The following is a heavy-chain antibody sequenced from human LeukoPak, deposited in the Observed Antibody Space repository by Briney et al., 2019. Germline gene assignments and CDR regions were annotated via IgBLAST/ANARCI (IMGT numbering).Heavy chain of an antibody. CDR3: ARFCQVPTCAKFEY. V-gene: IGHV4-39*01. CDR1: GDSLSSGLYY. D-gene: IGHD3-3*01. J-gene: IGHJ4*02. CDR2: VYYSGST. Sequence: SETLSLTCTVSGDSLSSGLYYWGWIRQPPGKGLTWIGSVYYSGSTLFSASFENRVAMPVDRSKNQFSLKLSSVTAADTATYYCARFCQVPTCAKFEYWGQGILVTVA.